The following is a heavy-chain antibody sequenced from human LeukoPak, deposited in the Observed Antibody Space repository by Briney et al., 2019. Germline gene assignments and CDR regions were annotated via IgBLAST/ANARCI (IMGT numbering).Heavy chain of an antibody. CDR2: IKQDGSEK. CDR3: AKHLEDPHEKYDFWSGYHFDY. J-gene: IGHJ4*02. CDR1: GFTFSSYW. D-gene: IGHD3-3*01. V-gene: IGHV3-7*03. Sequence: GGSLRLSCAASGFTFSSYWMSWVRQAPGKGLEWVANIKQDGSEKYYVDSVKGRFTISRDNSKNTLYLQMNSLRAEDTAVYYCAKHLEDPHEKYDFWSGYHFDYWGQGTLVTVSS.